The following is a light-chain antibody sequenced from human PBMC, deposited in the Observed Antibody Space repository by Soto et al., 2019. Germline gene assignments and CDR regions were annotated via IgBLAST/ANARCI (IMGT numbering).Light chain of an antibody. J-gene: IGLJ1*01. CDR2: DVS. V-gene: IGLV2-14*03. CDR1: SSDTGDSNY. Sequence: QSVLTQPASVSGSPGQSITVSCTGTSSDTGDSNYVSWYQQHPGKAPKLVIYDVSNRPSGVSIRFSGSKSANTASLTISGLQAEDEADYYCSSFRSSSTSYVFGTGTKVTVL. CDR3: SSFRSSSTSYV.